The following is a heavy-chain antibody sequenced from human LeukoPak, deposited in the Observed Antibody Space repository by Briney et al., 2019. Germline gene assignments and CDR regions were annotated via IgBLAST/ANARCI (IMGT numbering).Heavy chain of an antibody. CDR2: ISWNSGSI. D-gene: IGHD3-10*01. CDR1: GFTFDDYA. V-gene: IGHV3-9*01. J-gene: IGHJ4*02. CDR3: AKDIGYGSGSYERYFDY. Sequence: GGSLRLSCAASGFTFDDYAMHWVRQAPGKGLEWVSGISWNSGSIGYADSVKGRFTISRDNAKNSLCLQMNSLRAEDTALYYCAKDIGYGSGSYERYFDYWGQGTLVTVSS.